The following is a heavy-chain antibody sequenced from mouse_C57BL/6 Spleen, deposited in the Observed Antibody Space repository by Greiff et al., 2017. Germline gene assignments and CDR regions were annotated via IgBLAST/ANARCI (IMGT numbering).Heavy chain of an antibody. D-gene: IGHD2-5*01. CDR2: IYPGSGST. Sequence: VQLQQSGAELVKPGASVKMSCKASGYTFTSYWITWVKQRPGQGLEWIGDIYPGSGSTNYNEKFKSKATLTVETSSSTAYMQLSSLTSEDSAVYYCARGRAYYSIWGQGTTRTVSS. J-gene: IGHJ2*01. CDR3: ARGRAYYSI. CDR1: GYTFTSYW. V-gene: IGHV1-55*01.